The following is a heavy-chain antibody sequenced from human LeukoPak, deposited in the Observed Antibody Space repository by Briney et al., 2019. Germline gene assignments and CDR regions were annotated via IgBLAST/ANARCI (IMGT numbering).Heavy chain of an antibody. J-gene: IGHJ4*02. CDR1: GFTFSTYS. CDR3: ARDHPAAITY. CDR2: ISSSSTTI. Sequence: QLGGSLRLSCAASGFTFSTYSMNWVRQAPGKGLEWVSYISSSSTTIYYADSVKGRFTISRDNAKNSLHLQMNSLRDEDTAVYYCARDHPAAITYWGQGTLVTVSS. V-gene: IGHV3-48*02. D-gene: IGHD2-2*02.